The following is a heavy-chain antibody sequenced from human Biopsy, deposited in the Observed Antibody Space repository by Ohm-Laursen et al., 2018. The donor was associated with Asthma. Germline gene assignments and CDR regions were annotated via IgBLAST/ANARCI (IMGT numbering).Heavy chain of an antibody. CDR1: GYTFNSAG. J-gene: IGHJ6*02. D-gene: IGHD3-10*01. V-gene: IGHV1-18*01. CDR3: ARAVDYSHYYGIDV. Sequence: SVKVSCKTSGYTFNSAGITWVRQAPGQGLGWMGWISVYNGNTKVAQKLQDRVTMITDTSTSTAYMELRSLRSDDTAVYFCARAVDYSHYYGIDVWGQGNPGHRLL. CDR2: ISVYNGNT.